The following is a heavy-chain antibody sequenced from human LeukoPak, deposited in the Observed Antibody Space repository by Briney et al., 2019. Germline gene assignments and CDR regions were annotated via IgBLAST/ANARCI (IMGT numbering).Heavy chain of an antibody. D-gene: IGHD3-22*01. CDR2: ISGSGGST. V-gene: IGHV3-23*01. CDR3: AKRGVVIRVILVGFHKEAYYFDS. J-gene: IGHJ4*02. CDR1: GITLSNYG. Sequence: GGSLRLSCAVSGITLSNYGMSWVRQAPGKGLEWVAGISGSGGSTNYADSVKGRFTISRDNPKNTLFLQMKSLRAEDTAVYFCAKRGVVIRVILVGFHKEAYYFDSWGQGALVTVSS.